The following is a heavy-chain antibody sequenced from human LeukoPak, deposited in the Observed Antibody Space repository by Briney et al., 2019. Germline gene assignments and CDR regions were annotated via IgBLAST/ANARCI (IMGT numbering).Heavy chain of an antibody. J-gene: IGHJ6*03. V-gene: IGHV4-59*11. CDR2: IYYSGST. CDR1: GGSISSHY. D-gene: IGHD2-2*01. Sequence: PSETLSLTCTVSGGSISSHYWSWIRQPPGKGLEWIGYIYYSGSTNYNPSLKSRVTISVDTSKNQFSLKLSSVTAVDTAVYYCARGDCSSTSCYFLRSDYYYMDVWGKGTTVTVSS. CDR3: ARGDCSSTSCYFLRSDYYYMDV.